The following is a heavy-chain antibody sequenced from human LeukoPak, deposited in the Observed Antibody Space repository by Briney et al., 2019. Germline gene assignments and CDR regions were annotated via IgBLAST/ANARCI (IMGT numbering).Heavy chain of an antibody. J-gene: IGHJ4*02. CDR3: ARDLGGLYYDSSGTDY. CDR1: GGSISSYY. D-gene: IGHD3-22*01. Sequence: SETLSLTCTVSGGSISSYYWSWIRQPAGKGLEWIGRIYGSGSTNYNPSLWGRVAMSVDTSKNQVSLNLSSVTAADTAVYYCARDLGGLYYDSSGTDYWGQGTLVTVSS. CDR2: IYGSGST. V-gene: IGHV4-4*07.